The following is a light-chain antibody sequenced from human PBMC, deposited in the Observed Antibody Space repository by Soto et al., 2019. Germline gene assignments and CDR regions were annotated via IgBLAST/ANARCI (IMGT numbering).Light chain of an antibody. CDR2: AAS. CDR1: QGISSW. CDR3: QQANSFPLIT. V-gene: IGKV1-12*01. Sequence: DIQMTQSPSSVSASVGDRVTITCRASQGISSWLDRYQQKPGKAPKLLIYAASSLQSGVPSRFSGSGSGTDFTLTISSLQPEDFATYYCQQANSFPLITFGQGTRLEIK. J-gene: IGKJ5*01.